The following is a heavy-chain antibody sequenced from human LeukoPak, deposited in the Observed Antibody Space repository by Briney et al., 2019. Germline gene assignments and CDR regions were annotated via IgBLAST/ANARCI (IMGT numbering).Heavy chain of an antibody. CDR3: ARHRAYSYSSPFDI. V-gene: IGHV4-59*08. Sequence: SETLSLTCSVSGDSSSNYYWSWIRQPTGRGLEWIGYIYYSGSTNSNASLKIRVTIFVDPSQNLFSLRLSSVTAADTVLYYCARHRAYSYSSPFDIWGQGTIVTGSS. D-gene: IGHD6-6*01. J-gene: IGHJ3*02. CDR1: GDSSSNYY. CDR2: IYYSGST.